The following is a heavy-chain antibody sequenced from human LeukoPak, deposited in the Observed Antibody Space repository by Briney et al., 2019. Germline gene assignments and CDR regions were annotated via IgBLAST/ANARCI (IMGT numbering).Heavy chain of an antibody. CDR2: IHDSGTT. CDR3: ARRGYSYGSGYFDF. CDR1: GDSISSGSYY. D-gene: IGHD5-18*01. Sequence: SETLSLTCSVSGDSISSGSYYWGWIRQPPGKGLEWIGIIHDSGTTYYTPSLMTRVSVSVDTSKNNFSLKLSSETAADAAVYYCARRGYSYGSGYFDFWGQGTLVTVS. J-gene: IGHJ4*02. V-gene: IGHV4-39*02.